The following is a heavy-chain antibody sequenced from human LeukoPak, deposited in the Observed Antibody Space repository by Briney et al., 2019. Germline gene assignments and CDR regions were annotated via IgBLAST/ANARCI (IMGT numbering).Heavy chain of an antibody. CDR2: IKQDGSEK. CDR3: ARGRGSGSYDC. J-gene: IGHJ4*02. Sequence: TGGSLRLSCAASGFTFSTYWMSWVRQAPGKGLEWAANIKQDGSEKYYVDSVKGRFTISRDNAKNSLFLQMNSLRAEDTAVYYCARGRGSGSYDCWGQGTRVTVSS. CDR1: GFTFSTYW. V-gene: IGHV3-7*01. D-gene: IGHD1-26*01.